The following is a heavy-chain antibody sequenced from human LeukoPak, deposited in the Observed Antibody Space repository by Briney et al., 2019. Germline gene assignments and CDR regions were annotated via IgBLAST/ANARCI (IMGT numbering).Heavy chain of an antibody. CDR3: ARRFSDYFDY. V-gene: IGHV4-39*01. D-gene: IGHD3-3*01. J-gene: IGHJ4*02. CDR2: IYYSGST. Sequence: SETLSLTCTVSGGSISSSSYYWGWIRQPPGKGLEWIGSIYYSGSTYYNPSLESRVTISVDTSKNQFSLKLSSVTAADTAVYYCARRFSDYFDYWGQGTLVTVSS. CDR1: GGSISSSSYY.